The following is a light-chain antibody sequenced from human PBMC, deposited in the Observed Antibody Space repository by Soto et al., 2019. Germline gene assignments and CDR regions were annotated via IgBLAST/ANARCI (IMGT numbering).Light chain of an antibody. CDR1: QSISSW. Sequence: DIQMTQSPSTLSASVGDRVSITCRASQSISSWLAWYQQKPGRAPKLLIYKASSLESGVPSRFSGSGSGTEFTLTISSLQPDDFATYYCQQYNSYPYTFGQGTKLEIK. J-gene: IGKJ2*01. V-gene: IGKV1-5*03. CDR2: KAS. CDR3: QQYNSYPYT.